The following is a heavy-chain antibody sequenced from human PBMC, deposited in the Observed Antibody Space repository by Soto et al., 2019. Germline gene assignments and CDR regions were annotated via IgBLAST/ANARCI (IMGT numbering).Heavy chain of an antibody. CDR1: GYTFTSYY. J-gene: IGHJ4*02. CDR2: INPSGGST. Sequence: QVQLVQSGAEVKKPGASVKVSCKASGYTFTSYYMHWVRQAPGQGLEWMGIINPSGGSTSYAQKFKGRVTMTRDTSQSTVYMELSSLRSEDTAVYYCARDHMKELLWFGALDDWGQGTLVTVSS. CDR3: ARDHMKELLWFGALDD. D-gene: IGHD3-10*01. V-gene: IGHV1-46*01.